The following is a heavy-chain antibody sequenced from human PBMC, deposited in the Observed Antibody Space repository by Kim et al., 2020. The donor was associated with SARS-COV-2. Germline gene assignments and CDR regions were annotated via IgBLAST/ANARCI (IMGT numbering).Heavy chain of an antibody. CDR1: GFTFSSYS. D-gene: IGHD5-18*01. CDR3: ARETPDTAMSGDAFDI. CDR2: ISSSSSYI. V-gene: IGHV3-21*01. J-gene: IGHJ3*02. Sequence: GGSLRLSCAASGFTFSSYSMNWVRQAPGKGLEWVSSISSSSSYIYYADSVKGRFTISRDNAKNSLYLQMNSLRAEDTAVYYCARETPDTAMSGDAFDIWGQGTMVTVSS.